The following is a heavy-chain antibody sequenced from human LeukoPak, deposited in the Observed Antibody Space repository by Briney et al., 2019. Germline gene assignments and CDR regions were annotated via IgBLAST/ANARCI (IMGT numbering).Heavy chain of an antibody. Sequence: SETLSLTCAVSGGSISSSNWWSWVRQPPGKGLEWIGEIYHSGSTNYNPSLKSRVTISVDKSKNQFSLKLSSVTAADTAVYYCARVRRYYGSSGYPSRLFDYWGQGTLVTVSS. CDR1: GGSISSSNW. CDR2: IYHSGST. D-gene: IGHD3-22*01. CDR3: ARVRRYYGSSGYPSRLFDY. V-gene: IGHV4-4*02. J-gene: IGHJ4*02.